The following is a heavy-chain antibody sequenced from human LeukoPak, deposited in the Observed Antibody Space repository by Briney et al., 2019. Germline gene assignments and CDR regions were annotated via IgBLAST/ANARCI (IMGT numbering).Heavy chain of an antibody. Sequence: PGGSLRLSCAASGFPFSGSAIHWVRQASGKGLEWVGHIRSKTNNYATAYAASVKGRFTISRDDSKNTAYLQMNSLKTEDTALYYCTTKVPGIPTNDYWGQGTLVTVSS. D-gene: IGHD1-14*01. J-gene: IGHJ4*02. CDR3: TTKVPGIPTNDY. V-gene: IGHV3-73*01. CDR1: GFPFSGSA. CDR2: IRSKTNNYAT.